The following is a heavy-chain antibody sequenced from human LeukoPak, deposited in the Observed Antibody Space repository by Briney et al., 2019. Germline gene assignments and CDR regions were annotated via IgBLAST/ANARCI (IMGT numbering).Heavy chain of an antibody. CDR3: ARQGYSGHSQGAADY. D-gene: IGHD4-23*01. V-gene: IGHV1-18*01. CDR2: IIPIFGTA. CDR1: GYTFTSYG. J-gene: IGHJ4*02. Sequence: ASVKVSCKASGYTFTSYGISWVRQAPGQGLEWMGGIIPIFGTANYAQKFQGRVTMTTDTSTSTAHMELRSLRSDDTAVYYCARQGYSGHSQGAADYWGQGTLVTVSS.